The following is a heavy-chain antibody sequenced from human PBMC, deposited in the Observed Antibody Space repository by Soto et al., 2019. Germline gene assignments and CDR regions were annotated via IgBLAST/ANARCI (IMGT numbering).Heavy chain of an antibody. CDR3: ARSLFNAYGVSWYYFDY. D-gene: IGHD4-17*01. Sequence: QVQVVESGGGVVQPGKSLRLSCAASGFTFSTYAMHWVRQAPGKGLEWVAVISNDGSRKYYADSVKGRFTISRDSSENTLYLQMDSLTAEDTAVYYCARSLFNAYGVSWYYFDYWGQGTLVTVSS. CDR2: ISNDGSRK. V-gene: IGHV3-30-3*01. CDR1: GFTFSTYA. J-gene: IGHJ4*02.